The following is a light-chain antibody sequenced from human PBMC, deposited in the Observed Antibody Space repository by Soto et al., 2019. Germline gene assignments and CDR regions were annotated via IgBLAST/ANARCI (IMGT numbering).Light chain of an antibody. CDR3: SAYAGSDNYV. Sequence: QSVLTQPPSASGAPGQSVTISCAGTSSDVGGYDYVSWYQQHPGKAPKLIIYEVSKRPSGVPDRFSGSKSGNTASLTVSGLQAEAGADYYCSAYAGSDNYVFGTGTKLTVL. CDR2: EVS. J-gene: IGLJ1*01. CDR1: SSDVGGYDY. V-gene: IGLV2-8*01.